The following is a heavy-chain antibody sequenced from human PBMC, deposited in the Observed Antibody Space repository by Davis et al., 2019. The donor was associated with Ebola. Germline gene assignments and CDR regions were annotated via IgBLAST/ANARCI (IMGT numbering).Heavy chain of an antibody. CDR1: GFTFRTYS. Sequence: GGSLRLSCVASGFTFRTYSMSWVRQAPGKGLEWVAVIWYDGSNKYYADSVKGRFTISRDNSKNTLYLQMNSLRAEDTAVYYCARDGHSNYIDYWGQGTLVTVSS. CDR3: ARDGHSNYIDY. D-gene: IGHD4-11*01. J-gene: IGHJ4*02. V-gene: IGHV3-33*08. CDR2: IWYDGSNK.